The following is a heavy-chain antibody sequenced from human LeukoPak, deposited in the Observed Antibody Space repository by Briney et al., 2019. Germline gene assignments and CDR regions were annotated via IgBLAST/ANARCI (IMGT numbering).Heavy chain of an antibody. CDR1: GYTFTSYG. V-gene: IGHV1-18*01. CDR3: ARTYYDILTGSPSYNWFDP. J-gene: IGHJ5*02. D-gene: IGHD3-9*01. Sequence: ASVKVSCKASGYTFTSYGISWVRQAPGQGLEWMGWISAYNGNTNYAQKLQGRVTMTTDTSASTAYMERSSLRSEDTAVYYCARTYYDILTGSPSYNWFDPWGQGTLVTVSS. CDR2: ISAYNGNT.